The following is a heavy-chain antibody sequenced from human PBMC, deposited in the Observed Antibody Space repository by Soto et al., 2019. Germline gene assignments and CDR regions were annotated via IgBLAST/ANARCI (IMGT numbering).Heavy chain of an antibody. V-gene: IGHV3-74*01. CDR2: INSDGTTI. J-gene: IGHJ4*02. CDR3: ARAGWYRFDY. CDR1: GFTFSNYW. Sequence: GSLRLSCAASGFTFSNYWVHWVRQAPGKGLMWVSRINSDGTTINYADSVEGRFTISRDNAKNTLFLQMNSLRVEDTAVYYCARAGWYRFDYPGQGTLVTVSS. D-gene: IGHD6-19*01.